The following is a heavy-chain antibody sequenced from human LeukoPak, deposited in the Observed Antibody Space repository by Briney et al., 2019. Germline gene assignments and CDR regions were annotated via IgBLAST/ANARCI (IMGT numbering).Heavy chain of an antibody. CDR1: GGSISSYY. CDR3: ARGHTMIVGQYYFDY. D-gene: IGHD3-22*01. CDR2: IYTSGST. J-gene: IGHJ4*02. Sequence: SETLSLTCTVSGGSISSYYWSWIRQPAGKGLEWIGRIYTSGSTNYNPSLKSRVTMSVDTSKNQFSLKLSSVTAADTAVYYCARGHTMIVGQYYFDYWGQGTPVTVSS. V-gene: IGHV4-4*07.